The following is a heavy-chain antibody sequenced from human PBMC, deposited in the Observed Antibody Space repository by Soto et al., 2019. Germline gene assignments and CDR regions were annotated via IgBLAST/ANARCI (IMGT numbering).Heavy chain of an antibody. V-gene: IGHV3-23*01. J-gene: IGHJ4*02. CDR2: ISAGTGST. Sequence: EVQLLESGGGLVQPGGSLRLSCAASGYTFSSFAMTWVRQAPGKGLEWISVISAGTGSTYYADSVKGRFTISRDNSKNTLYLQMENLSAEDTAVYYCARVIGAYSSGWYNYWGQGTLVTVSS. CDR1: GYTFSSFA. CDR3: ARVIGAYSSGWYNY. D-gene: IGHD6-19*01.